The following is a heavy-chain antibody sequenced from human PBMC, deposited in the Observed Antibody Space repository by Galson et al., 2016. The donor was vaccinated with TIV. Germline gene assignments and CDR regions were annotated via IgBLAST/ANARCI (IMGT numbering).Heavy chain of an antibody. J-gene: IGHJ6*02. V-gene: IGHV3-30*03. D-gene: IGHD1-26*01. Sequence: SLRLSCAASGINLQDHAMHWIRQAPGRGLEWVAVISYDGTNRYYAESVKGQLTISRDNSRNKLYLQMNSVTTEDTALYYCATSTVGENIYYYGMDVWGQGTPVTVSS. CDR3: ATSTVGENIYYYGMDV. CDR2: ISYDGTNR. CDR1: GINLQDHA.